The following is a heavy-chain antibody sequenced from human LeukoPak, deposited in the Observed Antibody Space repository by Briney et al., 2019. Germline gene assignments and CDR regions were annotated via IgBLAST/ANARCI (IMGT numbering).Heavy chain of an antibody. Sequence: GGSLRLSCAASGFTFSSYAMSWVRQAPGEGLEWVGRIKSKTDGGTTDYAAPVKGRFTISRDDLKNTLYLQMNSLKTEDTAVYYCTWEWELLYYWGQGTLVTVSS. V-gene: IGHV3-15*01. CDR2: IKSKTDGGTT. D-gene: IGHD1-26*01. CDR3: TWEWELLYY. CDR1: GFTFSSYA. J-gene: IGHJ4*02.